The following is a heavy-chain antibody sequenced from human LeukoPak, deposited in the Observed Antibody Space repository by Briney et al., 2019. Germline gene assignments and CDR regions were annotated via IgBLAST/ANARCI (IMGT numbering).Heavy chain of an antibody. CDR2: ISAYNGNT. D-gene: IGHD3-22*01. CDR1: GYTFTSYG. Sequence: ASVKVSCKASGYTFTSYGISWVRQAPGQGLEWMGWISAYNGNTNYAQKLQGRVTMTTDTSTSTAYMELRSPRSDDTAVYYCARESKYYYDSSGYHSVIDYWGQGTLVTVSS. CDR3: ARESKYYYDSSGYHSVIDY. J-gene: IGHJ4*02. V-gene: IGHV1-18*01.